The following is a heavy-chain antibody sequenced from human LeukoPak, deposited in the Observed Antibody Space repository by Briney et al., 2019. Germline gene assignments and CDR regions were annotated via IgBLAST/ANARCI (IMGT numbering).Heavy chain of an antibody. V-gene: IGHV5-51*01. CDR3: ARHAGPIVVVPAAYLDY. CDR1: GYSFTSYW. J-gene: IGHJ4*02. Sequence: GESLKISCKGSGYSFTSYWIGWVRQMPGKGLEWMGIIYPGDSDTRYSPSFHGQVTISADKSISTAYLQWSSLKASDTAMYYCARHAGPIVVVPAAYLDYWGQGTLVTVSS. D-gene: IGHD2-2*01. CDR2: IYPGDSDT.